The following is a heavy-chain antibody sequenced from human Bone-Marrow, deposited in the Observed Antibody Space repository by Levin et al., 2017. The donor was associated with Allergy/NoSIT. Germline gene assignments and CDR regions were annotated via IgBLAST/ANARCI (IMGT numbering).Heavy chain of an antibody. CDR1: GGSISRRYW. Sequence: PSETLSLTCTVSGGSISRRYWWAWVRQAPGKGLEWMGEIFHGADPTYNPSFKSRVSISVDESTNRFSLALAAVTAADPAVYYCARVNWEFANAFDIWGQGKMVSVPA. CDR3: ARVNWEFANAFDI. D-gene: IGHD1-26*01. J-gene: IGHJ3*02. V-gene: IGHV4-4*02. CDR2: IFHGADP.